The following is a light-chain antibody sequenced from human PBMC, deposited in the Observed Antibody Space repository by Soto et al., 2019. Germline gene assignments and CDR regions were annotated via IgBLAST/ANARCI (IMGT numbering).Light chain of an antibody. CDR2: TAS. CDR1: QSISSW. J-gene: IGKJ1*01. CDR3: QQYTNTNHPWM. Sequence: DIQMTQSPSTLSASVRDRVTITCRASQSISSWLAWYQQKPSRLPRLLISTASTLESRVASRFSGTGAGTEYTLIIRGLPPDDSATYYCQQYTNTNHPWMFGQGPRWIS. V-gene: IGKV1-5*03.